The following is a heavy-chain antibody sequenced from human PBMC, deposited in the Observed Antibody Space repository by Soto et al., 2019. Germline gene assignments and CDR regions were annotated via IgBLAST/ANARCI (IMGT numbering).Heavy chain of an antibody. D-gene: IGHD2-2*01. CDR1: GFTFNSHG. Sequence: QVQLVEAGGGVVQPGRSLRLACGASGFTFNSHGMHWVRQAPGKGLEWVAVISYEGSNNFYAESVKGRFTISRDNSKNSLYLHMNILRREDTAVYYCARGAEYQLRSRDYFYCMDVWGQGTTVTVSS. V-gene: IGHV3-30*03. CDR3: ARGAEYQLRSRDYFYCMDV. CDR2: ISYEGSNN. J-gene: IGHJ6*02.